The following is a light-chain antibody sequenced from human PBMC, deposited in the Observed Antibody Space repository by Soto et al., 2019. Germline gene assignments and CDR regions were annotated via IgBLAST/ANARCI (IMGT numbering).Light chain of an antibody. CDR1: QSVSSSY. CDR3: QQYGSSPPCT. CDR2: GAS. J-gene: IGKJ1*01. V-gene: IGKV3-20*01. Sequence: EIVLTQSPGTLSLSPGERATLSCRASQSVSSSYLAWYQQKPGQAPRLLIYGASSRATGIPDRFSGSGSGTDSTLTISRLEPEDFAVYYCQQYGSSPPCTFGQGTKVEIK.